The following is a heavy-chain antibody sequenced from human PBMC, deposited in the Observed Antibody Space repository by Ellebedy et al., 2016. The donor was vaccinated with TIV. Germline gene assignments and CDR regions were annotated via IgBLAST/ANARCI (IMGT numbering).Heavy chain of an antibody. J-gene: IGHJ4*01. V-gene: IGHV3-30-3*01. CDR2: ISYDGSNK. CDR1: GFTFSSYA. CDR3: VKEGGNGDHPTTFDC. D-gene: IGHD4-17*01. Sequence: PGGSLRLSCAASGFTFSSYAMHWVRQAPGKGLEWVAVISYDGSNKYYADSVKGRFTISRDNSKNTLYLQMNSLRAEDTALYYCVKEGGNGDHPTTFDCWGHGTLVTVSS.